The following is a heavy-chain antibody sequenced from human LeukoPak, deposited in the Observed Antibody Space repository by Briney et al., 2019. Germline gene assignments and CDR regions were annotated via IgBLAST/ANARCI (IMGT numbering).Heavy chain of an antibody. V-gene: IGHV1-3*01. J-gene: IGHJ3*02. CDR3: ARDEGARGQLWSPDAFDI. Sequence: GASVKVSCKASGYSFTSHAMHWVRQAPGQRLEWMGWINAGNGNTNYAQKLQGRVTMTTDTSTSTAYMELRSLRSDDTAVYYCARDEGARGQLWSPDAFDIWGQGTMVTVSS. CDR2: INAGNGNT. CDR1: GYSFTSHA. D-gene: IGHD5-18*01.